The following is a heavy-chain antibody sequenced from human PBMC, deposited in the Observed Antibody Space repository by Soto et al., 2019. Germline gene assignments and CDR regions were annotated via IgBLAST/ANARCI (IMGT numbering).Heavy chain of an antibody. CDR1: GYTFTSYG. CDR2: ISAYNGNT. D-gene: IGHD3-22*01. J-gene: IGHJ6*02. CDR3: ARDPYYDSSGPTYYYYGMDV. Sequence: QVQLVQSGAEVKKPGASVKVSCKASGYTFTSYGISWVRQAPGQGLEWMGWISAYNGNTNYAQKLQGRVTMTTDTSTRTAYMELRSLRSDDTAVYYCARDPYYDSSGPTYYYYGMDVWGQGTTVTVSS. V-gene: IGHV1-18*01.